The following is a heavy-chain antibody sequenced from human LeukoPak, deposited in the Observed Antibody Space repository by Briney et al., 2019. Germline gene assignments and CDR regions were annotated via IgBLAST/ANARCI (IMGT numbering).Heavy chain of an antibody. V-gene: IGHV3-23*01. CDR1: GFTFSSYA. CDR2: ISGSGGST. CDR3: AKAQLLWFGELSHDY. J-gene: IGHJ4*02. D-gene: IGHD3-10*01. Sequence: GGSLRLSCTASGFTFSSYAMSWVRHVPGKGLEWVSAISGSGGSTYYADSVKGRFTISRDNSKNTLYLQMNSLRAEDTAVYYCAKAQLLWFGELSHDYWGQGTLVTVSS.